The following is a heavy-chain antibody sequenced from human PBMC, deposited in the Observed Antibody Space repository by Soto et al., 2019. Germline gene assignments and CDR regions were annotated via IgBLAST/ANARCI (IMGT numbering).Heavy chain of an antibody. J-gene: IGHJ4*02. CDR3: ARPIAAAGTPDGY. CDR2: MNPNSGNT. Sequence: QVQLVQSGAEVKKPGASVKVSCKASGYTFTSYDINWVRQATGQGLEWMGWMNPNSGNTGYAQKFQGRVTMTRNTSISTAYMELSSLRSEDTAGYYGARPIAAAGTPDGYWGQGTLVTVSS. CDR1: GYTFTSYD. D-gene: IGHD6-13*01. V-gene: IGHV1-8*01.